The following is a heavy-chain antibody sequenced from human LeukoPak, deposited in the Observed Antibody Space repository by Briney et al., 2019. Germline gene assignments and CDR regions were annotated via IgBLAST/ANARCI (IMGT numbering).Heavy chain of an antibody. CDR1: GFTFDDYA. CDR2: ISEDGGST. V-gene: IGHV3-43*02. D-gene: IGHD4-23*01. J-gene: IGHJ4*01. CDR3: SRGKGNGCFDY. Sequence: PGGSLRLSCAASGFTFDDYAMHWVRQAPGKGLESVSLISEDGGSTYYADSVKGRFTISRDNSKNSLYLQMNSLRTEDTAVYDCSRGKGNGCFDYWGQGTLVTVSS.